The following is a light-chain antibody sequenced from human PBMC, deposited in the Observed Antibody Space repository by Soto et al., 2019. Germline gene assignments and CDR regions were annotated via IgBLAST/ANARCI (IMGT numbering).Light chain of an antibody. V-gene: IGLV2-8*01. CDR1: SSDVGGYND. CDR3: SSYAGSNNFV. Sequence: QSVLTQPPSASGSPGQSVTSSCTGTSSDVGGYNDVSWYQQHPGKAPKLMIFEVSKRPSGVPDRFSGSKSGNTASLTVSGLQAEDEADYYCSSYAGSNNFVFGTGTKLTVL. CDR2: EVS. J-gene: IGLJ1*01.